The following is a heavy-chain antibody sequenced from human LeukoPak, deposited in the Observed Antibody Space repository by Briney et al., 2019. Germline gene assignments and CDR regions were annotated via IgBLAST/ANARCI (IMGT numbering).Heavy chain of an antibody. V-gene: IGHV3-30*02. J-gene: IGHJ2*01. CDR3: ARGQHPAGYWYFDL. CDR2: IRSDGGNK. CDR1: GFTFSSYG. D-gene: IGHD6-25*01. Sequence: GGSLRLSCAASGFTFSSYGMHWVRQAPGKGLEWVAFIRSDGGNKYYADSLKGRFIFSRDNSKNTLYLQMSSLRAEDTAVYYCARGQHPAGYWYFDLWGRGTLVTVSS.